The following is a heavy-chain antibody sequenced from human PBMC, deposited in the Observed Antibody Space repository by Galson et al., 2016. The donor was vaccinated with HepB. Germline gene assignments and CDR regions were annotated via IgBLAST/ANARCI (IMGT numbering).Heavy chain of an antibody. V-gene: IGHV3-23*01. CDR2: IGGSGTYT. CDR3: AKERFWSRYTYFDP. Sequence: SLRLSCAASGFAFSGFAMSWVRQAPGKGLEWVSSIGGSGTYTYYADSAKGRFTISRDNSHNTLFLHMNSLRAEDTAVYYCAKERFWSRYTYFDPWGQGTLVTVSS. J-gene: IGHJ5*02. CDR1: GFAFSGFA. D-gene: IGHD3-3*01.